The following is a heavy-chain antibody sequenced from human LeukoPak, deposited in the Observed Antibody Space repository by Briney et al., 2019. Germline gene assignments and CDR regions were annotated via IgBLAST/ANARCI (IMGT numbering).Heavy chain of an antibody. CDR1: GGSISSSSYY. CDR3: ARPNSSGYPYYFDY. J-gene: IGHJ4*02. Sequence: KSSETLSLTCTVSGGSISSSSYYWGWIRQPPGKGLEWIGSIYYSGSTYYNPSLKSRVSISVDTSKNQFSLNLTSVTAADTAVYYCARPNSSGYPYYFDYWGQGTLVTVSS. CDR2: IYYSGST. V-gene: IGHV4-39*01. D-gene: IGHD3-22*01.